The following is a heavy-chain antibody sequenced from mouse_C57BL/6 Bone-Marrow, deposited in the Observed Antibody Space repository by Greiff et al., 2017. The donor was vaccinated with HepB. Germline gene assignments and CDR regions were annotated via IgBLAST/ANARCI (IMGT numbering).Heavy chain of an antibody. CDR3: ARPAYYSNLYAMDY. D-gene: IGHD2-5*01. CDR2: ISNGGGST. CDR1: GFTFSDYY. V-gene: IGHV5-12*01. Sequence: EVQLQESGGGLVQPGGSLKLSCAASGFTFSDYYMYWVRQTPEKRLEWVAYISNGGGSTYYPDTVKGRFTISRDNAKNTLYLQMSRLKSEDTAMYYCARPAYYSNLYAMDYWGQGTSVTVSS. J-gene: IGHJ4*01.